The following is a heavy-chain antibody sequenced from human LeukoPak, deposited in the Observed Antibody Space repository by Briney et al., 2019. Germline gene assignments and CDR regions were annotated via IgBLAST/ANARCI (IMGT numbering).Heavy chain of an antibody. J-gene: IGHJ6*03. CDR2: ISYDGSNK. V-gene: IGHV3-30*01. CDR1: GFTFSSYG. Sequence: GGSLRLSCAASGFTFSSYGLHWVRQAPGKGLEWVAGISYDGSNKYYADSVKGRFTISRDNSKNTVYLQMNSLRGEDTAVYYCARESYDSSGYHSGYYMDVWGKGTTVTVSS. CDR3: ARESYDSSGYHSGYYMDV. D-gene: IGHD3-22*01.